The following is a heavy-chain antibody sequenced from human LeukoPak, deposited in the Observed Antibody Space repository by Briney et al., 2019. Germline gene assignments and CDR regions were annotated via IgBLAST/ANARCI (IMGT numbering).Heavy chain of an antibody. D-gene: IGHD3-22*01. J-gene: IGHJ4*02. V-gene: IGHV3-21*01. CDR2: ISSSSSYI. CDR3: ARDQGYYYDSSGYYLDY. CDR1: GFTFSSYS. Sequence: GGSLRLSCAASGFTFSSYSMNCVRQAPGKGLEWVSSISSSSSYIYYADSVKGRFTISRDNAKNSLYLQMNSLRSEDTAVYYCARDQGYYYDSSGYYLDYWGQGTLVTVSS.